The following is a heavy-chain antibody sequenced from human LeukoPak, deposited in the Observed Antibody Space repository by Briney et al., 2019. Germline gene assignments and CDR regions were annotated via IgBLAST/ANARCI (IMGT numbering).Heavy chain of an antibody. CDR3: ARDAYSSSWSPTYYFDY. CDR2: IYHSGST. V-gene: IGHV4-38-2*02. Sequence: PSETLSLTCTVSGYSISSGYYWGWIRQPPGKGLEWIGSIYHSGSTYYNPSLKSRVTISVDTSKNQFSLKLSSVTAADTAVYYCARDAYSSSWSPTYYFDYWGQGTLVTVSS. D-gene: IGHD6-13*01. J-gene: IGHJ4*02. CDR1: GYSISSGYY.